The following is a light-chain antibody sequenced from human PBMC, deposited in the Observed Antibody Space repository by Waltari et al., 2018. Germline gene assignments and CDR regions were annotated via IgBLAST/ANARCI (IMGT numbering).Light chain of an antibody. V-gene: IGKV1-5*03. CDR3: LQYNSYPWT. Sequence: DIQVTQSPSTLSASVGDRVTITCRASQSIVVLLAWYQQKPGKAPRLLIYKASYLESGVPSRFSGSGSGTAFTLTISSLQADDFATYYCLQYNSYPWTFGQGTKVEIK. J-gene: IGKJ1*01. CDR1: QSIVVL. CDR2: KAS.